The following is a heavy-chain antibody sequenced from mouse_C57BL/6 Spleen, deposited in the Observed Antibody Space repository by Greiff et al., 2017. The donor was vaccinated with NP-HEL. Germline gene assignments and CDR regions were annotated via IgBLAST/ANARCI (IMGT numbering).Heavy chain of an antibody. CDR2: IDPETGGT. CDR3: TRYYYSAWFAY. D-gene: IGHD1-1*01. Sequence: VKLQESGAELVRPGASVTLSCKASGYTFTDYEMHWVKQTPVHGLEWIGAIDPETGGTAYNQKFKGKAILTADKSSSTAYMELRSLTSEDSAVYYCTRYYYSAWFAYWGQGTLVTVSA. V-gene: IGHV1-15*01. J-gene: IGHJ3*01. CDR1: GYTFTDYE.